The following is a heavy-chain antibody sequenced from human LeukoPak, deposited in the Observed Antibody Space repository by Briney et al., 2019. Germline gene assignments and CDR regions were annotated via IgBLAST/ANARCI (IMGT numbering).Heavy chain of an antibody. CDR1: GGSISSYY. J-gene: IGHJ3*02. D-gene: IGHD2-15*01. V-gene: IGHV4-34*01. CDR3: ARGKIVVVVAAPAFDI. CDR2: INHSGST. Sequence: PSETLSLTCTVSGGSISSYYWSWIRQPPGKGLEWIGEINHSGSTNYNPSLKSRVTISVDTSKNQFSLKLSSVTAADTAVYYCARGKIVVVVAAPAFDIWGQGTMVTVSS.